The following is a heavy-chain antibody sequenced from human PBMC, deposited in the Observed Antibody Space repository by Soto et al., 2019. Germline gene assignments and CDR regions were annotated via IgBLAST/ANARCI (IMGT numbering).Heavy chain of an antibody. D-gene: IGHD2-2*01. CDR3: ASDLGYCSSTSCYDAFDI. Sequence: GGSLRLSCAASGFTFDDYAMHWVRQAPGKGLEWVSGISWNSGSIGYADSVKGRFTISRDNAKNSLYLQMNSLRAEDTALYYCASDLGYCSSTSCYDAFDIWGQGTMVTVSS. CDR1: GFTFDDYA. V-gene: IGHV3-9*01. J-gene: IGHJ3*02. CDR2: ISWNSGSI.